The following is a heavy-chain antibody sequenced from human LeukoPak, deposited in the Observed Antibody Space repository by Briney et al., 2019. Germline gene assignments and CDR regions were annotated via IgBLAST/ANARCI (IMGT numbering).Heavy chain of an antibody. CDR2: IYYSGST. V-gene: IGHV4-30-4*01. J-gene: IGHJ6*02. D-gene: IGHD2-8*01. CDR1: GGSISSGDYY. CDR3: ASKQKGYCTNGVCSDYYYGMDV. Sequence: SQTLSLTCTVSGGSISSGDYYWSWIRQPPGKGLEWIGYIYYSGSTYYNPSLKSRVTISVYTSKNQFSLKLSSVTAADTAVYYCASKQKGYCTNGVCSDYYYGMDVWGQGTTVTVSS.